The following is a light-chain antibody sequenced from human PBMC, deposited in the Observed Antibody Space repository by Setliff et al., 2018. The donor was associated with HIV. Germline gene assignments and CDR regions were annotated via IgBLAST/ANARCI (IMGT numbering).Light chain of an antibody. Sequence: QSVLTQPPSASGTPGQRVTISCSGSTSNIGSNTVTWYQQLPGTAPQLLIYINDLRPSGVPHRFSGSKSGTTASLAISGLQSEDEADYYCSTWDDNLNAKVFGSGTKAPS. J-gene: IGLJ1*01. V-gene: IGLV1-44*01. CDR1: TSNIGSNT. CDR2: IND. CDR3: STWDDNLNAKV.